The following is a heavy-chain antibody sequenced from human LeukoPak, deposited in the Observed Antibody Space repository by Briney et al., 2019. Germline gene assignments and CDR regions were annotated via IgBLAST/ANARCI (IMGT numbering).Heavy chain of an antibody. Sequence: PSGTLSLTCAVSGGSISSSNWWSWVRQPPGKGLEWIGEIYHSGSTSYNPSLKSRVTISVDKSKDLFSLKLSSVTAADTAVYYCARVTAMGKGRGYYFDYWGQGTLVTVSS. V-gene: IGHV4-4*02. CDR3: ARVTAMGKGRGYYFDY. J-gene: IGHJ4*02. CDR2: IYHSGST. CDR1: GGSISSSNW. D-gene: IGHD5-18*01.